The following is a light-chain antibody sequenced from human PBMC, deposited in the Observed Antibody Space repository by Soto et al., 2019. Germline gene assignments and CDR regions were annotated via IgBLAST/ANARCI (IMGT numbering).Light chain of an antibody. Sequence: QSALTQPASVSGSPGQSIAISCTGTSSDVGGYDYVSWYQQQPDKAPKLMIYEVTKRPSGVSNRFSGSKSGNTASLTISGLQAEDEAAYYCSSHTSGSTRVFGTGTKLTVL. V-gene: IGLV2-14*01. J-gene: IGLJ1*01. CDR3: SSHTSGSTRV. CDR2: EVT. CDR1: SSDVGGYDY.